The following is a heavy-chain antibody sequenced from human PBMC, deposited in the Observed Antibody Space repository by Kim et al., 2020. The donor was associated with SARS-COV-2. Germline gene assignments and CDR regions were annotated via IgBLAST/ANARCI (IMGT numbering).Heavy chain of an antibody. V-gene: IGHV4-4*07. Sequence: SETLSLTCTVSGCSISSYYWSWIRQPAGKGLEWIGRIYTSGSTNYNPSLKSRVTMSVDTSKNQFSLKLSSVTAADTAVYYCARGPLSGYDILTGYYLTSGFDYWGQGTLVTVSS. CDR3: ARGPLSGYDILTGYYLTSGFDY. D-gene: IGHD3-9*01. CDR1: GCSISSYY. CDR2: IYTSGST. J-gene: IGHJ4*02.